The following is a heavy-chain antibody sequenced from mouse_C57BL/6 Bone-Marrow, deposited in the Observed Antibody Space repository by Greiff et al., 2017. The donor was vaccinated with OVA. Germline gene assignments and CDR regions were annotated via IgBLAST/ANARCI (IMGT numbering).Heavy chain of an antibody. CDR1: GISITTGNYR. CDR2: IYYSGTI. V-gene: IGHV3-5*01. J-gene: IGHJ2*01. D-gene: IGHD4-1*02. CDR3: ARDSGPTYFDY. Sequence: DVQLQESGPGLVKPSQTVFLTCTVTGISITTGNYRWSWIRQFPGNKLEWIGYIYYSGTITYNPSLTSRTTITRDAPKNQFFLEMNSLTAEDTATYYCARDSGPTYFDYWGQGTTLTVSS.